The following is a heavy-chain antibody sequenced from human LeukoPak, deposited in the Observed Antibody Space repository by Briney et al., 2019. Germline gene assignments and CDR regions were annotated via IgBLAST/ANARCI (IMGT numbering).Heavy chain of an antibody. CDR1: GFTFSSYS. J-gene: IGHJ6*04. D-gene: IGHD6-6*01. V-gene: IGHV3-21*01. Sequence: GGSLRLSCVASGFTFSSYSMNWVRQAPGKGLEWVSSISSSSSYIYYADSVKGRFTISRDNAKNSLYLQMNSLRAEDTAVYYCARDAPLGLDVWGKGTTVAVSS. CDR3: ARDAPLGLDV. CDR2: ISSSSSYI.